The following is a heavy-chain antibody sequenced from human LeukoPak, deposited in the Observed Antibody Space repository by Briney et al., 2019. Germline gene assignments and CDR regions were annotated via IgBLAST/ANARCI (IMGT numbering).Heavy chain of an antibody. D-gene: IGHD4-17*01. CDR2: INHSGST. Sequence: SETLSLTCTVSGGFISSYYWSWIRQPAGKGLEWIGEINHSGSTNYNPSLKSRVTISVDTSKNQFSLKLSSVTAADTAVYYCASYGDYVGWFDPWGQGTLVTVSS. J-gene: IGHJ5*02. CDR1: GGFISSYY. V-gene: IGHV4-34*01. CDR3: ASYGDYVGWFDP.